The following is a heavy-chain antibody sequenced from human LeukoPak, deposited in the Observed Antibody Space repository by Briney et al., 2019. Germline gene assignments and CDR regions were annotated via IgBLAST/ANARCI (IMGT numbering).Heavy chain of an antibody. CDR2: IHKNAIT. Sequence: GGSLRLSCAASGITFSSYGMSWVRQAPGKGLEWVSVIHKNAITYYADTVKGRFTISRDNSKNMLYLQMNSLRAEDTAVYYCARSLRVRGVPDYMDVWGKGTTVIISS. J-gene: IGHJ6*03. CDR1: GITFSSYG. V-gene: IGHV3-53*01. D-gene: IGHD3-10*02. CDR3: ARSLRVRGVPDYMDV.